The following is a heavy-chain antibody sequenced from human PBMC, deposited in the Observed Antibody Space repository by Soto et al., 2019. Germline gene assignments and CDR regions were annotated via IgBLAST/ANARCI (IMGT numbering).Heavy chain of an antibody. CDR3: ARAVLQLDP. CDR2: IYYSGNT. Sequence: ASETLSLTCTVSGDSISSGGYYWSWIRQHPGKGLEWIGYIYYSGNTYYNPSLKSRVTISEDTSKNQFSLKLSSVTAADTAVYYCARAVLQLDPWSQGTLVTVSS. CDR1: GDSISSGGYY. V-gene: IGHV4-31*03. D-gene: IGHD3-10*01. J-gene: IGHJ5*02.